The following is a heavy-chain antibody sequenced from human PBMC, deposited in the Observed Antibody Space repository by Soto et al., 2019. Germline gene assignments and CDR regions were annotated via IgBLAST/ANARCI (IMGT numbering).Heavy chain of an antibody. CDR2: ISGSSSNM. J-gene: IGHJ5*02. CDR1: GFTFSSYS. D-gene: IGHD3-3*01. CDR3: AKDPNYDFWSGYSGSGWFDP. Sequence: GGSLRLSCAASGFTFSSYSMNWVRQTPGKGLEWVSSISGSSSNMYYADSVKGRFTISRDNAKDSLYLQMNSLRAEDTAVYYCAKDPNYDFWSGYSGSGWFDPWGQGTLVTVSS. V-gene: IGHV3-21*01.